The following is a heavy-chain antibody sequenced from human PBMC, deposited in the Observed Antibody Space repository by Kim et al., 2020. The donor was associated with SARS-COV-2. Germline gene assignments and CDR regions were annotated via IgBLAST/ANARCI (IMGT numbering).Heavy chain of an antibody. CDR2: IVVGSGNT. J-gene: IGHJ3*02. CDR3: AAELYYYDSGARAFDI. V-gene: IGHV1-58*01. Sequence: SVKVSCKASGFTFTSSAVQWVRQARGQRLEWIGWIVVGSGNTNYAQKFQERVTITRDMSTSTAYMELSSLRSEDTAVYYCAAELYYYDSGARAFDIWGQGTMVTVSS. D-gene: IGHD3-22*01. CDR1: GFTFTSSA.